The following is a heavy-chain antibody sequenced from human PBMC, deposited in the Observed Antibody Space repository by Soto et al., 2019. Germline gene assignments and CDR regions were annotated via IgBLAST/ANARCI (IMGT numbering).Heavy chain of an antibody. CDR3: AKDTYRSGSYPPNTFDY. J-gene: IGHJ4*02. Sequence: EVQVLESGGGLVQTGGSLRLSCAASGFTFSSYAMSWVRQAPGKGLEWVSVISGSGGRTYYAGSVKGRFTISRDNSKNTLYLQMNSLRVEDTAVYFCAKDTYRSGSYPPNTFDYWGQGTLVTVSS. V-gene: IGHV3-23*01. D-gene: IGHD3-10*01. CDR2: ISGSGGRT. CDR1: GFTFSSYA.